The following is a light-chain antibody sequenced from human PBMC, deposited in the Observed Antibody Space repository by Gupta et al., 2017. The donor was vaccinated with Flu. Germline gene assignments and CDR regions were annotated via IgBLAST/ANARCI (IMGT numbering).Light chain of an antibody. Sequence: PSSFSASTGDRVTITCRASQGISSYLAWYQQKPGKAPKLLIYAASTLQSGVPSRFSGSASGTDFTLTISFLQSEDFATYYCQQDDSYPWTFGQGTKLEIK. CDR2: AAS. CDR1: QGISSY. J-gene: IGKJ1*01. CDR3: QQDDSYPWT. V-gene: IGKV1-8*01.